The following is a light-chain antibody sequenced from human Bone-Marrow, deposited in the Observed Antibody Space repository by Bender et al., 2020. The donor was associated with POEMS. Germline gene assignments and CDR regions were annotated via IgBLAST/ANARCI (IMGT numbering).Light chain of an antibody. CDR1: STDVGGYNY. J-gene: IGLJ2*01. V-gene: IGLV2-14*01. Sequence: QSALTQPPSASGSPGQSVTISCTGTSTDVGGYNYVSWYQQHPGKAPKLLIYDVTTRPSGVSNRFSGSKSGNTASLTISGLQAEDEAHYYCSSYSISTTLLFGGGTKLTVL. CDR3: SSYSISTTLL. CDR2: DVT.